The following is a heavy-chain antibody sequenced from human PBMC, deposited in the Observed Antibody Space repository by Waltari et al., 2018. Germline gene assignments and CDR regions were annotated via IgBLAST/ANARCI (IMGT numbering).Heavy chain of an antibody. V-gene: IGHV4-34*01. CDR3: ARDPEGYSGYDLLVYFDY. D-gene: IGHD5-12*01. Sequence: QVQLQQWGAGLLKPSETLSLTCAVYGGSFSGYYWSWIRQPPGKGLEWIGEINHSGSTNYNPSLKSRVTISVDTSKNQFSLKLSSVTAADTAVYYCARDPEGYSGYDLLVYFDYWGQGTLVTVSS. CDR2: INHSGST. CDR1: GGSFSGYY. J-gene: IGHJ4*02.